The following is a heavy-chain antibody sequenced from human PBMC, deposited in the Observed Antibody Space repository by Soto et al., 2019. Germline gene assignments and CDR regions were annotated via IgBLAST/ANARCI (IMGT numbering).Heavy chain of an antibody. J-gene: IGHJ4*02. CDR2: IYHSGAT. V-gene: IGHV4-39*01. CDR1: GDSIRSAHYF. D-gene: IGHD3-22*01. CDR3: ASSPGDYYDSSGYGIDY. Sequence: SETLSLTCSVFGDSIRSAHYFWGWVRQPPGKGLGWIGSIYHSGATFYDPYLRSRVTLSVDTTNNQFSLRLSSVTAADTAVYYCASSPGDYYDSSGYGIDYWGQGTLVTVSS.